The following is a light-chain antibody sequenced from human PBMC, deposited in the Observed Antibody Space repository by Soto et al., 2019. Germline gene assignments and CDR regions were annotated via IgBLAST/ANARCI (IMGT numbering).Light chain of an antibody. V-gene: IGLV1-44*01. CDR2: RDD. Sequence: QSVLTQPPAVSGTPGQRVTVACSGGRSNIGSNTVHWYQQLPGAAPKLLIYRDDQRPSGVPDRFAASKSGTSASLAISGLQSEDEGDYYCAAWHDSHNVLYVLGSRTKVNVL. J-gene: IGLJ1*01. CDR1: RSNIGSNT. CDR3: AAWHDSHNVLYV.